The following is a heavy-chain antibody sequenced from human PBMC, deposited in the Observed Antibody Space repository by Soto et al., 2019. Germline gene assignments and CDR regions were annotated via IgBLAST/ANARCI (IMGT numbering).Heavy chain of an antibody. V-gene: IGHV4-4*02. J-gene: IGHJ4*02. CDR1: PNSLISSNL. D-gene: IGHD3-22*01. CDR2: IYHGGRT. Sequence: TCAASPNSLISSNLQLLVRTPPRNALPCTAEIYHGGRTNYNPSLKSRVTISVDKSKNQFSLKLITVTAADTAVYYCARDVGHYYDNSPSGQFDFWGQGILVTVSS. CDR3: ARDVGHYYDNSPSGQFDF.